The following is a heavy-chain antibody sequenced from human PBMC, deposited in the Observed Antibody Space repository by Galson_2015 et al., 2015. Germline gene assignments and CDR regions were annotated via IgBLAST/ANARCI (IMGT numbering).Heavy chain of an antibody. V-gene: IGHV1-3*01. CDR3: ARDRGDDYVWGSYGSYFDY. J-gene: IGHJ4*02. Sequence: SVKVSCKASGYTFTSYAMHWVRQAPGQRLEWMGWINAGNGNTKYSQKFQGRVTITRDTSASTAYMELSSLRSEDTAVYYCARDRGDDYVWGSYGSYFDYWGQGTLVTVSS. D-gene: IGHD3-16*01. CDR2: INAGNGNT. CDR1: GYTFTSYA.